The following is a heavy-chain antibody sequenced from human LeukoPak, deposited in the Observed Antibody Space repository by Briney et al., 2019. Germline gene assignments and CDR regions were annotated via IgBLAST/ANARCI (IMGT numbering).Heavy chain of an antibody. Sequence: GGSLRLSCAASGFTFSSSALSWVRQAPGKGLEWVSSVNGGGDITYYADSVKGRFTISRDNSKNTLYLQMNSLRVDDTAVYYCAQGDCSSTSCSGAYWGQGTLVTLSS. CDR3: AQGDCSSTSCSGAY. CDR2: VNGGGDIT. J-gene: IGHJ4*02. V-gene: IGHV3-23*01. CDR1: GFTFSSSA. D-gene: IGHD2-2*01.